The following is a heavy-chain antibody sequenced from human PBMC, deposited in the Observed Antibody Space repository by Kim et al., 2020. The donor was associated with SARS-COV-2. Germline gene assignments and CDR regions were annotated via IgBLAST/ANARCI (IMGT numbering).Heavy chain of an antibody. V-gene: IGHV3-11*01. Sequence: GGSLRLSCAASGFTFSDYYMSWIRQAPGKGLEWVSYITSSGSTIYYADSVKGRFTISRDNAKNTRYLQMNSLRAEDTDVYYCARGGGAYYYGSGSYYVGHYYYGMDFWGQGTTVTVSS. CDR2: ITSSGSTI. J-gene: IGHJ6*02. CDR3: ARGGGAYYYGSGSYYVGHYYYGMDF. CDR1: GFTFSDYY. D-gene: IGHD3-10*01.